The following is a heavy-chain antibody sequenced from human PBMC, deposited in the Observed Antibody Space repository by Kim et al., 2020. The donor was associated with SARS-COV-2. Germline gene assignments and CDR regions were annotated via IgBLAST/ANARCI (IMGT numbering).Heavy chain of an antibody. CDR1: GFTFSSYD. CDR2: IGTAVDT. CDR3: ARSLLGYCSGGSCYQNYY. V-gene: IGHV3-13*04. D-gene: IGHD2-15*01. Sequence: GGSLRLSCAASGFTFSSYDMHWVRQATGKGLEWVSAIGTAVDTYYPGSVKGRFTISRENAKNSLYLQMNSLRAGDTAVYYCARSLLGYCSGGSCYQNYY. J-gene: IGHJ6*01.